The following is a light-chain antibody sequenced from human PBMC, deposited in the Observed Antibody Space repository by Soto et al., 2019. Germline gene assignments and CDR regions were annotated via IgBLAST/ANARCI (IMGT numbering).Light chain of an antibody. CDR1: NSDVGGYNY. Sequence: QSALTQPASISGSPGQSITISCTGTNSDVGGYNYVSWYQQYPGKAPKLMIYDVDNRPSGVSYRFSGSKSGKTASLTISGIQAEDEADYYCSSYTTISTVVFGGGTKLTVL. J-gene: IGLJ2*01. CDR2: DVD. V-gene: IGLV2-14*01. CDR3: SSYTTISTVV.